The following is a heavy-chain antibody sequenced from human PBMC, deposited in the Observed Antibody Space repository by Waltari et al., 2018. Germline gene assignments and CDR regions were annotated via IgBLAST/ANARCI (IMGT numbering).Heavy chain of an antibody. V-gene: IGHV4-39*07. Sequence: RQFPGKGLEWIGRISGSDGKSVYNPSLENRVTFSRDTSKNQFSLRLTSVSAADTAVYFCARDCTGDFCFPYWGQGVLVTVSS. J-gene: IGHJ4*02. CDR2: ISGSDGKS. CDR3: ARDCTGDFCFPY. D-gene: IGHD2-8*02.